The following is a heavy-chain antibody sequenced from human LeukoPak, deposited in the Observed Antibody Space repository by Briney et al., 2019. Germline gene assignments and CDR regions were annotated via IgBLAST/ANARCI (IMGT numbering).Heavy chain of an antibody. J-gene: IGHJ4*02. CDR3: AREGGLDYDILTGPMGFDY. CDR2: ISYDGSNK. D-gene: IGHD3-9*01. V-gene: IGHV3-30-3*01. Sequence: GGSLRLSCAASGFTFSSYAMHWVRQAPGKGLEWVAVISYDGSNKYYADSVKGRFTISRDNSKNTLYLQMNSLRAEDTAVYYCAREGGLDYDILTGPMGFDYWGQGTLVTVSS. CDR1: GFTFSSYA.